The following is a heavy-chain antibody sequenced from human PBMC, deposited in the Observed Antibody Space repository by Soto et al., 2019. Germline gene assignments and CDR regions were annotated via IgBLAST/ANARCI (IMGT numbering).Heavy chain of an antibody. V-gene: IGHV1-69*01. Sequence: QVQLVQSGAEVKKPGSSVKVSCKTSGDTFTSYAISWVRQAPGQGLEWMGGIIPFFNTSNYARKFQGRVTITADESTSTAYMELSSLRSEDTAMYYCARESAYGGNPLALDPWGQGTLVTVSS. CDR2: IIPFFNTS. J-gene: IGHJ5*02. D-gene: IGHD1-26*01. CDR3: ARESAYGGNPLALDP. CDR1: GDTFTSYA.